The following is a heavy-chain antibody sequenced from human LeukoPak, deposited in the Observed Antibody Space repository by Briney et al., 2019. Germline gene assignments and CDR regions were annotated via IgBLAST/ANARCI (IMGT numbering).Heavy chain of an antibody. CDR1: GYTFTSYG. CDR3: ASASSIAVAGEDAFDI. Sequence: GASVKVSCKXSGYTFTSYGISWVRQAPGQGLEWMGWISAYDGNTNYSQKLQGRVTMTTDTSTSTAYMELRSLRSDDTAVYYCASASSIAVAGEDAFDIWGQGTMVTVSS. D-gene: IGHD6-19*01. V-gene: IGHV1-18*01. J-gene: IGHJ3*02. CDR2: ISAYDGNT.